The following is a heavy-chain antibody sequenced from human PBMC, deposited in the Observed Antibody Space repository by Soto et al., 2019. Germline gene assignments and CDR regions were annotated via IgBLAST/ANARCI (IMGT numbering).Heavy chain of an antibody. CDR1: GFTFSSYA. D-gene: IGHD4-17*01. CDR3: AKLPSLTTVTSTIRY. CDR2: ISGSGDST. V-gene: IGHV3-23*01. Sequence: EVQLLESGGGLIQPGGSLRLCCTASGFTFSSYAMSWVRQAPGKGLEWVSAISGSGDSTYYADSVKGRFTISRDNSRNTLYLQMNGLRAEDTAVYFCAKLPSLTTVTSTIRYWGQGTLVTVSS. J-gene: IGHJ4*02.